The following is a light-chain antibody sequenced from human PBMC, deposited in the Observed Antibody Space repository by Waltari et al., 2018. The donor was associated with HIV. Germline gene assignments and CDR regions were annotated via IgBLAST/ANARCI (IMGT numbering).Light chain of an antibody. Sequence: DIHLSQSPSSLSASVGDSVTITCRASESIYPYLNWFQQTPKKAPKLIISAASNLESGVPSRFRGRGSGAVFTLSISGLQLGDFATYYCQQSRSTPLTFGAGTRVEV. CDR1: ESIYPY. J-gene: IGKJ4*02. V-gene: IGKV1-39*01. CDR3: QQSRSTPLT. CDR2: AAS.